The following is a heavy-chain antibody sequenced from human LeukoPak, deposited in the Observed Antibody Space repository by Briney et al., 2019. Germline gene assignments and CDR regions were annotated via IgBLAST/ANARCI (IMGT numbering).Heavy chain of an antibody. CDR2: IYYSGST. Sequence: ASETLSLTCNVSGGSINSYYWSWIRQPPGKGLGWIGYIYYSGSTDYNPSPKSRVTISVDTYMNQFSLKLSSVTAADTAVYYCARNYDFWSGYYYFHYWGQGTLVTVSS. CDR1: GGSINSYY. J-gene: IGHJ4*02. D-gene: IGHD3-3*01. V-gene: IGHV4-59*08. CDR3: ARNYDFWSGYYYFHY.